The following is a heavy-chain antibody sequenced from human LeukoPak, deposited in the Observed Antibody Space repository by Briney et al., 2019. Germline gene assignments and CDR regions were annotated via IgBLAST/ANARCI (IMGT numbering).Heavy chain of an antibody. CDR2: ISSSSSTI. CDR1: GFTFSRYS. V-gene: IGHV3-48*02. CDR3: ASLIAVAGTGVDY. J-gene: IGHJ4*02. Sequence: GGSLRLSCAASGFTFSRYSMNWVRQAPGKGLEWGSYISSSSSTIYYADSVKGRFTISRDNAKNSLYLQMNSLRDEDTAVYYCASLIAVAGTGVDYWGQGTLVTVSS. D-gene: IGHD6-19*01.